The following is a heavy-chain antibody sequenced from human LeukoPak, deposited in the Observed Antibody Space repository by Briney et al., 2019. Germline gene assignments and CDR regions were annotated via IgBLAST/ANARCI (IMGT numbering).Heavy chain of an antibody. Sequence: SQTLSLTCTVSGGSISSGGYYWSWIRQHPGKGLEWIGYIYYSGSTYYNPSLKSRVTISVDTSKNQFSLKLSSVTAADTAVYYCARDRGRMVRGVIDYWGQGTLVTVFS. D-gene: IGHD3-10*01. CDR3: ARDRGRMVRGVIDY. CDR2: IYYSGST. J-gene: IGHJ4*02. CDR1: GGSISSGGYY. V-gene: IGHV4-31*03.